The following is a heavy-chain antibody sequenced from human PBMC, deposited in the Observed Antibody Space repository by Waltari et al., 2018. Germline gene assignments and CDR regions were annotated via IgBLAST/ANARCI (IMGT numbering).Heavy chain of an antibody. V-gene: IGHV4-39*07. CDR3: AKLDNPFDDVVSGYRWAD. J-gene: IGHJ1*01. CDR2: ISYSGNS. CDR1: GTPFIRLIPF. Sequence: LLLEGSGPGLVRPSGTRPPPAGFPGTPFIRLIPFWTWFRQPPGRELEWIGTISYSGNSFYRPSLKGRVTLSLDTSKNQFSLKVNSVTAADTAVYYCAKLDNPFDDVVSGYRWADWGQGTLVVVSS. D-gene: IGHD3-9*01.